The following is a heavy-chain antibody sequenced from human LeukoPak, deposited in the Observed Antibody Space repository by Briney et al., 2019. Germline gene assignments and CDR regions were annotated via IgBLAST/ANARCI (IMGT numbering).Heavy chain of an antibody. J-gene: IGHJ4*02. CDR1: GGSIRSSSYY. CDR3: ARFVYDSSGWSYYFDY. V-gene: IGHV4-39*01. CDR2: IYYSGST. Sequence: SETLSLTCTVSGGSIRSSSYYWGWIRQPPGKGLEWIGIIYYSGSTYYNLSLKSRVTISVDTSKNQFSLKLSSVTAADTAVYYCARFVYDSSGWSYYFDYWGQGTLVTVSS. D-gene: IGHD6-19*01.